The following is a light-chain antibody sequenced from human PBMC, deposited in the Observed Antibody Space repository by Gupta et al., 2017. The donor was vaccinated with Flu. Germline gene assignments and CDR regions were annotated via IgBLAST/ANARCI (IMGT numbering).Light chain of an antibody. CDR3: AAWDDSLNEV. CDR2: KNS. CDR1: SSNIGRNT. J-gene: IGLJ1*01. V-gene: IGLV1-44*01. Sequence: QSVLTQPPSASGPPGQRVTISCSGSSSNIGRNTVNWYQQVPGMAPRVLIYKNSVRPSGVPDRFSGSKSGTSASLAISRLQSEDEADYYCAAWDDSLNEVFGTGTKVTVL.